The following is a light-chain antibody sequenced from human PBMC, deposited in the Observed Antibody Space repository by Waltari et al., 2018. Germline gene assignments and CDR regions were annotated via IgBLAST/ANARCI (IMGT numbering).Light chain of an antibody. Sequence: DIQMTQSPSSLSASVGDRVTITCRASQSISSYLNWYQHKPGKAPKLLIYGASRMQSGVPSRFRGSGSGTDFTLTISSLQPEDFAIYYCQQSYSTPYTFGQGTKLEIK. CDR2: GAS. CDR3: QQSYSTPYT. CDR1: QSISSY. V-gene: IGKV1-39*01. J-gene: IGKJ2*01.